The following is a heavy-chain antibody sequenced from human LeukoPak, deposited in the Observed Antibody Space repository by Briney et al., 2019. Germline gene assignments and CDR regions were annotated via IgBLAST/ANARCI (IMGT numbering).Heavy chain of an antibody. D-gene: IGHD3-22*01. CDR2: IYYSGST. J-gene: IGHJ6*03. CDR3: ARVSYYDSSGYSYYYYYMDV. CDR1: GGSISSSSYY. V-gene: IGHV4-39*01. Sequence: SETLSLTCTVSGGSISSSSYYWGWIRQPPGKGLEWIGSIYYSGSTYYNPSLKSRVTISVDTSKNQFSLKLSSVTAADTAVYYCARVSYYDSSGYSYYYYYMDVWGKGTTVTVSS.